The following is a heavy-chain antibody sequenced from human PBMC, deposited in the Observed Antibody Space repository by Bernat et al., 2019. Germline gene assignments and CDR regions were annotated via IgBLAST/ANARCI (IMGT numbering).Heavy chain of an antibody. CDR3: GRVRGGNSLAIDI. CDR1: GFTFSSYA. V-gene: IGHV3-23*01. J-gene: IGHJ3*02. Sequence: EVQLLESGGGLVQPGGSLRLSCAASGFTFSSYAMSWVRQAPGKGLEWVSAISGSVGSTYFEGSVKYRFTISRDKSKNTQYLQMNSLRDEDTAVYYCGRVRGGNSLAIDIWGQGTMVAGSS. CDR2: ISGSVGST. D-gene: IGHD4-23*01.